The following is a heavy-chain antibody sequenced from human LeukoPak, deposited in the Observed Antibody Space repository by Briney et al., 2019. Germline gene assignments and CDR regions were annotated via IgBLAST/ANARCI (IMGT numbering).Heavy chain of an antibody. CDR1: GFTFSTYA. CDR2: ISYDGSNK. CDR3: ARGRSITLLRGVAMSDGFDI. Sequence: GRSLRLSCAASGFTFSTYAMHWVRQAPGKGLEWVAAISYDGSNKYYADSVKGRFTISRDNSKNTLYLQMNTLRAEDTAVYYCARGRSITLLRGVAMSDGFDIWGQGAMVTVSS. J-gene: IGHJ3*02. D-gene: IGHD3-10*01. V-gene: IGHV3-30*03.